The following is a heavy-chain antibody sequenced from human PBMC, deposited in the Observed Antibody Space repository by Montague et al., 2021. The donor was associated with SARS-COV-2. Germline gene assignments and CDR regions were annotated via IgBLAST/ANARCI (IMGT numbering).Heavy chain of an antibody. CDR1: GGSISSYY. V-gene: IGHV4-59*01. J-gene: IGHJ6*03. D-gene: IGHD3-3*01. Sequence: SETLSLTCTVSGGSISSYYWSWIRQPPGKGLEWIGYIYYSGSTNYNPSLKSRVTISVDMSKNQFSLKLSSVTAADTAVYYCAGTYYDFWSGFSRYYYMDVWGKGTTVTVSS. CDR3: AGTYYDFWSGFSRYYYMDV. CDR2: IYYSGST.